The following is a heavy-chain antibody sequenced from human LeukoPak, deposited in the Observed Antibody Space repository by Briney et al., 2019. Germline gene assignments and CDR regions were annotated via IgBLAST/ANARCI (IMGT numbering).Heavy chain of an antibody. V-gene: IGHV3-7*01. CDR2: IRQDGGEK. CDR3: ARDGTAAGLYFDL. CDR1: GFTFTDYW. J-gene: IGHJ4*01. Sequence: GGSLRLSCTVSGFTFTDYWMNWVRQAPRKGLEWVASIRQDGGEKSYVDSVKGRFPISRDNTKNSLYLQINSLRAEDTAVYYCARDGTAAGLYFDLWGQGTLVTVSS. D-gene: IGHD6-13*01.